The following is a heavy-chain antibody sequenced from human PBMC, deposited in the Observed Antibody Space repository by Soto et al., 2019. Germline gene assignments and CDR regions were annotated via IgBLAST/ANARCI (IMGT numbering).Heavy chain of an antibody. J-gene: IGHJ4*02. CDR1: GDTFTSYA. CDR2: IIPFFNTS. V-gene: IGHV1-69*01. Sequence: QVQLVQSGAEVKKPGSSVKVSCKTSGDTFTSYAISWVRQAPGQGLEWMGGIIPFFNTSNYARKFQGRVTITADESTSTAYMELSSLRSEDTAMYYCARESAYGGNHLAFDHWGQGTLVTVSS. CDR3: ARESAYGGNHLAFDH. D-gene: IGHD1-26*01.